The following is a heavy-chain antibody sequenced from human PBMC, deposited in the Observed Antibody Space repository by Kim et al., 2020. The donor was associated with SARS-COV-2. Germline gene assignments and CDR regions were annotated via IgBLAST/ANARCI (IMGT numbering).Heavy chain of an antibody. J-gene: IGHJ4*02. CDR1: GGSISSGGYY. CDR3: ARVGGYGSGDYVAPNY. V-gene: IGHV4-31*03. CDR2: IYYSGST. D-gene: IGHD4-17*01. Sequence: SETLSLTCTVSGGSISSGGYYWSWIRQHPGKGLEWIGYIYYSGSTYYNPSLKSRVTISVDTSKNQFSLKLSSVTAADTAVYYCARVGGYGSGDYVAPNYWGQGTLVTVSS.